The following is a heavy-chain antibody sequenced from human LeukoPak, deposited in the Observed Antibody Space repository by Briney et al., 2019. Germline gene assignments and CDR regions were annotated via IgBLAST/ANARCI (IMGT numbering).Heavy chain of an antibody. D-gene: IGHD3-22*01. CDR2: IIPIFGTA. Sequence: EASVKVSCKASGGTFSSYAISWVRQAPGQGLEWMGGIIPIFGTANYAQKFQGRVTITADESTSTAYMELSSLRSEDTAVYYCARAEDSSGYTYDAFDIWGQGTMVTVSS. CDR3: ARAEDSSGYTYDAFDI. CDR1: GGTFSSYA. J-gene: IGHJ3*02. V-gene: IGHV1-69*13.